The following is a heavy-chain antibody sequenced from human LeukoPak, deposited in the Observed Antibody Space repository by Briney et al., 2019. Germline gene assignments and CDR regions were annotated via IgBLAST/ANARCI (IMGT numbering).Heavy chain of an antibody. CDR1: GFTFSSYG. J-gene: IGHJ4*02. Sequence: GGSLRLSCAASGFTFSSYGMHWVRQAPGKGLEWVAFIRYDGSNKYYADSVKGRFTISRGNSKNTLYLQMNSLRAEDTAVYYCAKDAVVPAFFDYWGQGTLVTVSS. V-gene: IGHV3-30*02. D-gene: IGHD2-2*01. CDR2: IRYDGSNK. CDR3: AKDAVVPAFFDY.